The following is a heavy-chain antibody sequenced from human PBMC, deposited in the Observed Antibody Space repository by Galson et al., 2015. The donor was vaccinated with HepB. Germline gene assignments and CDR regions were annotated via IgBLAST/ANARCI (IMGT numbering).Heavy chain of an antibody. CDR3: AKAGGYCSGTSCYGRRVDY. CDR1: GFTFSSYA. D-gene: IGHD2-2*01. Sequence: SLRLSCAASGFTFSSYAMTWVRQAPGKGLEWVSAISGSGGSTYYPDSVKGRFTISRDNSKNTLYLQMNSLRAEDTAVYYCAKAGGYCSGTSCYGRRVDYWGQGTLVTVSS. CDR2: ISGSGGST. J-gene: IGHJ4*02. V-gene: IGHV3-23*01.